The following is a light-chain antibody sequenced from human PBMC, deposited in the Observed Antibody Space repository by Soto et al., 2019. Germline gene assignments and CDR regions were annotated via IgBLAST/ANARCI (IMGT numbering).Light chain of an antibody. CDR1: QNINSH. Sequence: IHMTHSPASLSASVVYRVTITCRASQNINSHLHWYQQKPGKAPNLLIYAASTLEGGVSSRFSGSGSGTDFTLTISSLQPEDFTTYYCQQTYTTSWTFGQGTKVDIK. J-gene: IGKJ1*01. CDR2: AAS. V-gene: IGKV1-39*01. CDR3: QQTYTTSWT.